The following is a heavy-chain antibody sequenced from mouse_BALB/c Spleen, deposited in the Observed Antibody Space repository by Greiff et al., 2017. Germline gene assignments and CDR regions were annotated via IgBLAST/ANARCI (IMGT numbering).Heavy chain of an antibody. Sequence: EVKVVESGGGLVKPGGSLKLSCAASGFTFSSYAMSWVRQSPEKGLEWVAEISSGGSYTYYPDTVTGRFTISRDNAKNTLYLEMSSLRSEDTAMYYCARDDYGSSLDYWGQGTTLTVSS. V-gene: IGHV5-9-4*01. CDR3: ARDDYGSSLDY. D-gene: IGHD1-1*01. J-gene: IGHJ2*01. CDR2: ISSGGSYT. CDR1: GFTFSSYA.